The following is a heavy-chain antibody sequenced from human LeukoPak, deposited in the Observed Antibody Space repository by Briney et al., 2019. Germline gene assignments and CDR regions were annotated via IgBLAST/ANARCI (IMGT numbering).Heavy chain of an antibody. D-gene: IGHD6-19*01. Sequence: GGSLRLSCAASGFTVSSNYMSWVRQAPGKGLEWVSYISSSSSYIYYADSVKGRFTISRDNAKNSLYLQVNSLRAEDTAIYYCARDRRGRGIAVAGMGYWGQGTLVTVSS. CDR1: GFTVSSNY. J-gene: IGHJ4*02. CDR3: ARDRRGRGIAVAGMGY. V-gene: IGHV3-21*05. CDR2: ISSSSSYI.